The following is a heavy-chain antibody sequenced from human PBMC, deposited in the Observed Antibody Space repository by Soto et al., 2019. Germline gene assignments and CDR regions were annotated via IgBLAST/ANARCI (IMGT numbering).Heavy chain of an antibody. CDR2: ISSSGSTI. Sequence: PGGSLRLSCAASGFTLISYEMNWVRQAPGKGLEWVSYISSSGSTIYYADSVKGRFTISRDNAKNSLYLQMNSLRAEDTAVYYWARGLLGSYYYGMDVWGQGTTVTVSS. V-gene: IGHV3-48*03. CDR1: GFTLISYE. D-gene: IGHD3-10*01. J-gene: IGHJ6*02. CDR3: ARGLLGSYYYGMDV.